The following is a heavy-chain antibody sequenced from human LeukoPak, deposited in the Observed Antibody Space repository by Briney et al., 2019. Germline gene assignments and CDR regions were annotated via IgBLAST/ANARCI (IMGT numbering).Heavy chain of an antibody. CDR2: ISYSGST. Sequence: PSETLSLTCTVSGGSISSYYWSWIRQPPGKGLEWIGYISYSGSTNYNPPLKSRVTISVDTSKNQFSLKLSSVTAADTAVYYCARSGSREVYWGQGTLVTVSS. J-gene: IGHJ4*02. CDR1: GGSISSYY. V-gene: IGHV4-59*01. D-gene: IGHD6-13*01. CDR3: ARSGSREVY.